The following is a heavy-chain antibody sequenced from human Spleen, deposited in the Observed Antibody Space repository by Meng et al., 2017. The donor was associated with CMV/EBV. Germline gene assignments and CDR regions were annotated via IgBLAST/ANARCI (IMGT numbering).Heavy chain of an antibody. CDR1: GFTFSSYA. Sequence: EVQRLESGGGLLQPGGSLRLSCVASGFTFSSYAMSWVRQAPGKGLEWVSAISGSGGSTYYADSVKGRFTISRDNSKNTLYLQMNSLRAEDTAVYYCAKDGLDWVGATDYWGQGTLVTVAS. V-gene: IGHV3-23*01. CDR2: ISGSGGST. D-gene: IGHD1-26*01. CDR3: AKDGLDWVGATDY. J-gene: IGHJ4*02.